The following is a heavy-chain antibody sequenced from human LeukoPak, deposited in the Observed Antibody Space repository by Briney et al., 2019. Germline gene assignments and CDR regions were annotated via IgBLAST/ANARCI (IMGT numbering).Heavy chain of an antibody. CDR1: GYTFTSYG. CDR3: ARDFGVVRSEYYFDY. Sequence: ASVKVSCKASGYTFTSYGISWVRQAPGQGLEWMGWISAYNGNTNYAQKLQGRVTMARDTSTSTVYMELSSLRSEDTAVYYCARDFGVVRSEYYFDYWGQGTLVTVSS. J-gene: IGHJ4*02. CDR2: ISAYNGNT. V-gene: IGHV1-18*01. D-gene: IGHD3-3*01.